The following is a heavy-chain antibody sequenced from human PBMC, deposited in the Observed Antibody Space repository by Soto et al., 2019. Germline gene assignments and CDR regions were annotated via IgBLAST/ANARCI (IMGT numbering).Heavy chain of an antibody. V-gene: IGHV3-21*01. D-gene: IGHD2-2*01. J-gene: IGHJ3*02. Sequence: EVQLVESGGGLVKPGGSLRLSCAASGFTFSSYSMNWVRQAPGKGLEWVASMSSSSSNRYYADSVKGRFTISRDNAKNSLYLQMNSLRAENTAVYYCARVLGCSSTGCYHDAFDIWGQGTRVTVSS. CDR1: GFTFSSYS. CDR3: ARVLGCSSTGCYHDAFDI. CDR2: MSSSSSNR.